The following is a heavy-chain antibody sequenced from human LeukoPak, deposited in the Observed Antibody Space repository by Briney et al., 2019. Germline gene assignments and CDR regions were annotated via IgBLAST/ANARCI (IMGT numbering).Heavy chain of an antibody. CDR1: GLTFGDYA. CDR3: AKDHPRNPTGMDV. V-gene: IGHV3-23*01. D-gene: IGHD1-1*01. J-gene: IGHJ6*02. CDR2: ISSSGRDT. Sequence: GGSLRLSCAASGLTFGDYAMSGVRQAPGKGLEWVSTISSSGRDTYYADSVKGRLTISRDNSKNTLYLQMNSLRAEDTAVYYCAKDHPRNPTGMDVWGQGTTVTVSS.